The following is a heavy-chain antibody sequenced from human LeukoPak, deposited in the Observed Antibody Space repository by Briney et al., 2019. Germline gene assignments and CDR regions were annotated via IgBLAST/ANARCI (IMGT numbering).Heavy chain of an antibody. Sequence: ASVKVSCKASGYTFTSYAINWVRQAPGQGLEWMGWMNPNSGNTGYAQKFQGRVTMTRNTSISTAYMELRSLRSDDTAVYYCARYPYYYDSSGYFDLWGRGTLVTVSS. CDR1: GYTFTSYA. CDR2: MNPNSGNT. D-gene: IGHD3-22*01. V-gene: IGHV1-8*02. CDR3: ARYPYYYDSSGYFDL. J-gene: IGHJ2*01.